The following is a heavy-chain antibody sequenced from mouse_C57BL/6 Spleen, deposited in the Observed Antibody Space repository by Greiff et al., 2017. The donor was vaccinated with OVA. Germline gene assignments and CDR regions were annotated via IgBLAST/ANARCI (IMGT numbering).Heavy chain of an antibody. Sequence: EVQVVESGGGLVKPGGSLKLSCAASGFTFSSYAMSWVRQTPEKRLEWVATISDGGSYTYYPDNVKGRFTISRDNAKNNLYLQMSHLKSEDTAMYYCAREGEVVRYFDVWGTGTTVTVSS. CDR3: AREGEVVRYFDV. J-gene: IGHJ1*03. V-gene: IGHV5-4*01. CDR2: ISDGGSYT. CDR1: GFTFSSYA. D-gene: IGHD1-1*01.